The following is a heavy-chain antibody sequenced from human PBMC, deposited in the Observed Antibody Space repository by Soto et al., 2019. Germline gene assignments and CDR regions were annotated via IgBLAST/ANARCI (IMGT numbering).Heavy chain of an antibody. CDR2: INHSGST. Sequence: SETLSLTCAVYGGSLSGYYWSWIRQPPGKGLEWIGEINHSGSTNYNPSLKSRVTISVDTSKNQFSLKLSSVTAADTAVYYCARFIMGVTTFRHYYNGMDVWGQGTTDTVSS. J-gene: IGHJ6*02. CDR3: ARFIMGVTTFRHYYNGMDV. V-gene: IGHV4-34*01. D-gene: IGHD1-26*01. CDR1: GGSLSGYY.